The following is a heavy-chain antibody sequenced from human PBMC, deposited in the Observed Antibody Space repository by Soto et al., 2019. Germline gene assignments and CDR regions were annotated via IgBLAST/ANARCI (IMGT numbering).Heavy chain of an antibody. J-gene: IGHJ5*02. V-gene: IGHV1-69*01. CDR3: ARSIGTSTNWFDP. Sequence: PGHWLEWMGGIIPIFGTANYAQKFQGRVTITADESTSTAYMELSSLRSEDTAVYYCARSIGTSTNWFDPWGQGTLVTVSS. D-gene: IGHD6-13*01. CDR2: IIPIFGTA.